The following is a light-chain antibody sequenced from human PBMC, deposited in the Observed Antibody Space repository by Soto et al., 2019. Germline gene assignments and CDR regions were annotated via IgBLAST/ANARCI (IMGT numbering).Light chain of an antibody. V-gene: IGKV3-11*01. J-gene: IGKJ5*01. Sequence: EIVFTQSPTTLSLSPGERATISCRASQSVSSYLAWYQQKPGQAPRLLIYDASNRATGIPARFSGSGSGTDFTLTISSLEPEDFAVYYCQQRSSTFGQGTRLEIK. CDR3: QQRSST. CDR2: DAS. CDR1: QSVSSY.